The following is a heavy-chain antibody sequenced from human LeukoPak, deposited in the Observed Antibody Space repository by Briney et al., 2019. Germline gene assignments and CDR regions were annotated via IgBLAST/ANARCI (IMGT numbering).Heavy chain of an antibody. D-gene: IGHD3-3*02. CDR1: GFTFSSYE. V-gene: IGHV3-23*01. CDR2: ISGVGGGGT. CDR3: AKIRPPAYDI. Sequence: TGGSLRLSCAASGFTFSSYEMNWVRQAPGKGLEWVSAISGVGGGGTYYADSVKGRFTISRDNSKNTLYLQMNSLRAEDTAVYYCAKIRPPAYDIWGQGTMVTVSS. J-gene: IGHJ3*02.